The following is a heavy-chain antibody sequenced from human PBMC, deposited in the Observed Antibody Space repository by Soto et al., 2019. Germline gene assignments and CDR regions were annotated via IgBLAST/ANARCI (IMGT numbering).Heavy chain of an antibody. CDR3: ARGVAVAGTTGGFDY. D-gene: IGHD6-19*01. Sequence: LSLTCAVYGGSFSGYYWSWIRQPPGKGLEWIGEINHSGSTNYNPSLKSRVTISVDTSKNQFSLKLSSVTAADTAVYYCARGVAVAGTTGGFDYWGQGTLVTVSS. J-gene: IGHJ4*02. CDR1: GGSFSGYY. CDR2: INHSGST. V-gene: IGHV4-34*01.